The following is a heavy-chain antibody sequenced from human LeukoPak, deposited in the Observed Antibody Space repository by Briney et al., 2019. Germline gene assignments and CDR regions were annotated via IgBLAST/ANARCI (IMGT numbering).Heavy chain of an antibody. CDR3: ARHGYCSGGSCFSFDP. Sequence: PSETLSLTCTVSGGSISSYYWSWNRQPPGRGLEWIGYIYYSGSINYNPSLKSRVTISVDTSKNQFSLKLSSVTAADTAVYYCARHGYCSGGSCFSFDPWGQGTLVTVSS. J-gene: IGHJ5*02. V-gene: IGHV4-59*08. CDR1: GGSISSYY. D-gene: IGHD2-15*01. CDR2: IYYSGSI.